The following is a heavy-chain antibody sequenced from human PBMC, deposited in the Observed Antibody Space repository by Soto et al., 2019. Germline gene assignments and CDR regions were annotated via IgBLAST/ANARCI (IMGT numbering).Heavy chain of an antibody. Sequence: GGSLRLSCTTSGFTFGDYAMSWFRQTPGKGLEWVGFVRTYAYGETTEYAASVKGRFTVGRDNSRSTAYLHMSSLKTEDTGVYFCSRDCPCGLGYCTNGACFPNDFWGQGTLVTVSS. CDR2: VRTYAYGETT. CDR3: SRDCPCGLGYCTNGACFPNDF. J-gene: IGHJ4*02. V-gene: IGHV3-49*03. CDR1: GFTFGDYA. D-gene: IGHD2-8*01.